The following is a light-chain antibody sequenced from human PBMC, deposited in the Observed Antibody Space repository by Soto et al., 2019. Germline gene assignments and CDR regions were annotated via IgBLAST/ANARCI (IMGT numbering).Light chain of an antibody. CDR3: QSYDSSLSALYA. Sequence: QSVLTQPPPVSGAPGQRVTISCTGSSSNIGAGYDVHWYQQLPGTAPKLLIYGNSNRPSGVPDRFSGSKSGTSASLAITGLQAEDEADYYCQSYDSSLSALYAFGTGTKVTVL. V-gene: IGLV1-40*01. CDR1: SSNIGAGYD. J-gene: IGLJ1*01. CDR2: GNS.